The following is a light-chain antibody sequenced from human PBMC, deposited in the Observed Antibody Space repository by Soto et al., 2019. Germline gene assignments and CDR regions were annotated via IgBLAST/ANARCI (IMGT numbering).Light chain of an antibody. CDR1: QTIRRW. V-gene: IGKV1-5*01. CDR3: QHYNSDPWT. J-gene: IGKJ1*01. Sequence: DIEMTQSPSTLSASVGDRLTITCRASQTIRRWLAWYQQRPGKAPKVLIYDASTLESGVPARFSGSGSETEFTLTISSLQPEDSATYYCQHYNSDPWTFGRGTKVEIK. CDR2: DAS.